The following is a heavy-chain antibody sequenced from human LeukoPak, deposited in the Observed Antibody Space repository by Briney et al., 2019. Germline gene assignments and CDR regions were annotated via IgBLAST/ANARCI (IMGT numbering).Heavy chain of an antibody. CDR1: GGSITSYS. Sequence: SETLSLTCTVSGGSITSYSWSWIRQPPGKGLEWIGYIYYSGSTNYNPSLKSRVTISTDMSKNQFSLKLSSVTAADTAVYFCARGEYGGSWYYFWGQGTLVTVSS. D-gene: IGHD6-13*01. CDR3: ARGEYGGSWYYF. V-gene: IGHV4-59*01. J-gene: IGHJ4*02. CDR2: IYYSGST.